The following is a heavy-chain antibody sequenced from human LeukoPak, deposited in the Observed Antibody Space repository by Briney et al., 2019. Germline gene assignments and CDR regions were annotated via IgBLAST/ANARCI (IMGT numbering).Heavy chain of an antibody. CDR1: GGSMSSYY. J-gene: IGHJ4*02. CDR3: ARESKVDRYFDY. Sequence: TPSETLSLTCTVSGGSMSSYYWNWIRQAPGKGLEWIGYIYNSGINKYNPSLKSRVTISVDTSKNQLFLKLNSVTAADTAVYYCARESKVDRYFDYWGQGTLVTVSS. D-gene: IGHD6-6*01. V-gene: IGHV4-59*01. CDR2: IYNSGIN.